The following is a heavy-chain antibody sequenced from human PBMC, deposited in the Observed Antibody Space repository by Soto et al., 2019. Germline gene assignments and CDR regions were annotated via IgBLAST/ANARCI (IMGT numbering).Heavy chain of an antibody. V-gene: IGHV5-10-1*01. Sequence: GESLKISCKGSGYSFAGCWITWVRQKPGKGLEWMGRIDPSDSQTYYSPSFRGHVTISATKSITTVFLQWSSLRASDTAMYYCARQIYDSDTGPNFQYYFDSWGQGTPVTVSS. J-gene: IGHJ4*02. D-gene: IGHD3-22*01. CDR3: ARQIYDSDTGPNFQYYFDS. CDR2: IDPSDSQT. CDR1: GYSFAGCW.